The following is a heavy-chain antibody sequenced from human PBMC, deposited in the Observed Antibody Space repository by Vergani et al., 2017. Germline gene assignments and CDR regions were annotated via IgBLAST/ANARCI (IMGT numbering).Heavy chain of an antibody. Sequence: QVQLVQSGAEVKKPGSSVKVSCKASGGTFSSYAISWVRKAPGQGLAWMGRIIPILGIANYAPKFQGRVTITADKSTSTAYMELSSLRSEDTAVYYCASIDSGYDRGGGHYFDYWGQGTLVTVSS. V-gene: IGHV1-69*04. CDR1: GGTFSSYA. D-gene: IGHD5-12*01. J-gene: IGHJ4*02. CDR2: IIPILGIA. CDR3: ASIDSGYDRGGGHYFDY.